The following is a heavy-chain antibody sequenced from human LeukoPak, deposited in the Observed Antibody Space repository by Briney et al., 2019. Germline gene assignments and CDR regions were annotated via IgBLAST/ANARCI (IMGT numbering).Heavy chain of an antibody. Sequence: GASVKVSCKVSGYTLTELSMHWVRQAPGKGLEWMGGFDPEDGETIYAQKFQGRVTMTEDTSTDTAYMELSSLRSEDTAVYYCATTERSEYCSSTSCYRGFDPWGQGTLVTVSS. CDR2: FDPEDGET. D-gene: IGHD2-2*01. CDR3: ATTERSEYCSSTSCYRGFDP. J-gene: IGHJ5*02. CDR1: GYTLTELS. V-gene: IGHV1-24*01.